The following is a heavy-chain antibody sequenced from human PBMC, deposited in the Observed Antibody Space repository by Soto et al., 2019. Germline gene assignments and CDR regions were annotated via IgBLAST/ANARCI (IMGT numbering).Heavy chain of an antibody. J-gene: IGHJ6*02. D-gene: IGHD2-15*01. V-gene: IGHV3-33*08. Sequence: QMQLVESGGGVVQPGGSLRLSCTTSGFTFNTYGMHWVRQAPGKGLEWVAIIWYDGSNKYYADSVKGRFTVSRDNSKNTLYLTMNSLRAEDTALYYCARSDCTGAYCYSWPFNYGVDVWGQGTTVTVSS. CDR1: GFTFNTYG. CDR2: IWYDGSNK. CDR3: ARSDCTGAYCYSWPFNYGVDV.